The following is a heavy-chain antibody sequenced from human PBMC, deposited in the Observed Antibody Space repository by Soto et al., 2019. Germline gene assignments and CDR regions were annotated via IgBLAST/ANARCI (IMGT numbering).Heavy chain of an antibody. Sequence: EVQLLEAGGGLVQPGGSRRLACAVSGFTFSSYAMRWVLQAPGKGLEWVSAISGSGGSTYYADSVKCRFTISRYNAKNTLYLQMNSLSAEDTAVYYGARTNSGATVQRDDYFDYWGQVTLVTVSS. D-gene: IGHD4-17*01. CDR2: ISGSGGST. CDR1: GFTFSSYA. J-gene: IGHJ4*02. CDR3: ARTNSGATVQRDDYFDY. V-gene: IGHV3-23*01.